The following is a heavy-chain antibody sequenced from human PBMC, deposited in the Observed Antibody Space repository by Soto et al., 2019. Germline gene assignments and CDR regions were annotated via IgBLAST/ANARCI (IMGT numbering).Heavy chain of an antibody. Sequence: QVQLVQSGDEMKKPGASVRVSCKASGYIFVNYGIAWVRQAPGQGLEWMGWISPYTGDTHSASKVQGRLTMTTDTSTSTAYMVLGSLTSDDTAVYYGAMVDNYVTPTPQDVWGQGTTVTVSS. CDR1: GYIFVNYG. V-gene: IGHV1-18*01. D-gene: IGHD3-16*01. CDR3: AMVDNYVTPTPQDV. J-gene: IGHJ6*02. CDR2: ISPYTGDT.